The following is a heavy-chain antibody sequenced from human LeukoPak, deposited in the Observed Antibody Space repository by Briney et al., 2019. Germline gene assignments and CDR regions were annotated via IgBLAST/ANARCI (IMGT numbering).Heavy chain of an antibody. CDR1: GYTFTSNY. CDR3: ARSSRIEKYYYDSSGAPYFDY. V-gene: IGHV1-46*01. J-gene: IGHJ4*02. CDR2: INPSGGST. Sequence: ASVKVSCKASGYTFTSNYMHWVRQAPGQGLEWMGIINPSGGSTSYAQKFQGRVTMTRDMSTSTVYMELSSLRSEDTAVYYCARSSRIEKYYYDSSGAPYFDYWGQGTLVTVSS. D-gene: IGHD3-22*01.